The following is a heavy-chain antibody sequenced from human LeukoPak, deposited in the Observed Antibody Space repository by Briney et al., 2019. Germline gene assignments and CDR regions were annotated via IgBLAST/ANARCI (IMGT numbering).Heavy chain of an antibody. CDR1: GFTFSSYG. V-gene: IGHV3-30*02. CDR2: IRYDGSNK. CDR3: AKDRSGSYYRFDY. D-gene: IGHD1-26*01. Sequence: PGGSLRLSCAASGFTFSSYGMHWVRQAPGKGLEWVAFIRYDGSNKYYADSVKGRFTISRDNSKNTLYLQMNSLGAEDTAVYYCAKDRSGSYYRFDYWGQGTLVTVSS. J-gene: IGHJ4*02.